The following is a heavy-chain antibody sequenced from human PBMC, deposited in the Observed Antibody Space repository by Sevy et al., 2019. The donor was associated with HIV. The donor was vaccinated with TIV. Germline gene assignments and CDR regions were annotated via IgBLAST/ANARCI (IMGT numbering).Heavy chain of an antibody. CDR3: ARDQRRYFDY. J-gene: IGHJ4*02. CDR2: IWYDGSNK. V-gene: IGHV3-33*01. Sequence: GESLKISCAASGFTFSSYGMHWARQAPGKGLEWVAVIWYDGSNKYYADSVKGRFTISRDNSKNTLYLQMNSLRAEDTAVYYCARDQRRYFDYWGQGTLVTVSS. CDR1: GFTFSSYG.